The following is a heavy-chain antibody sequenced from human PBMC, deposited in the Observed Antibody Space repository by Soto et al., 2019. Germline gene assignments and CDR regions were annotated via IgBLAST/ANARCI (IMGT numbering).Heavy chain of an antibody. D-gene: IGHD1-7*01. V-gene: IGHV1-18*01. Sequence: GASVKVSCKASGGTFSSYAISWVRQAPGQGLEWMGWISAYNGNTNYAQKLQGRVTMTTDTSTSTAYMELRSLRSDDTAVYYCARERMELRRGHYYYYGMDVWGQGTTVTVSS. CDR3: ARERMELRRGHYYYYGMDV. CDR1: GGTFSSYA. CDR2: ISAYNGNT. J-gene: IGHJ6*02.